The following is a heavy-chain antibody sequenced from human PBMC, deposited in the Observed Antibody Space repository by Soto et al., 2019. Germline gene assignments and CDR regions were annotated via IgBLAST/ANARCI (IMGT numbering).Heavy chain of an antibody. CDR1: GFTFSSYA. D-gene: IGHD5-12*01. J-gene: IGHJ4*02. CDR2: ISYDGRNK. CDR3: AREGALRSIRX. Sequence: GGSLRLSCAASGFTFSSYAMHWVRQAPGKGLEWVSVISYDGRNKYYADSVKGRFTISRDNSKNTLYLQMNSLRAEDTAVYYCAREGALRSIRXWGQGTLFTVSX. V-gene: IGHV3-30*04.